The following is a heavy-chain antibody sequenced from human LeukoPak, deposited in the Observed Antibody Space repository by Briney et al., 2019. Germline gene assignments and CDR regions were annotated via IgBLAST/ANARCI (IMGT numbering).Heavy chain of an antibody. CDR2: ISISGTAI. Sequence: GGSLRLSCAASGFTVSSNYMSWVRQAPGKGLEWVSYISISGTAIYYADSVKGRFTISRDNAKNSLYLQMNSLRVEDTAVYYCSRDGPGDYWGQGTLVTVSS. D-gene: IGHD1-14*01. J-gene: IGHJ4*02. CDR1: GFTVSSNY. CDR3: SRDGPGDY. V-gene: IGHV3-48*03.